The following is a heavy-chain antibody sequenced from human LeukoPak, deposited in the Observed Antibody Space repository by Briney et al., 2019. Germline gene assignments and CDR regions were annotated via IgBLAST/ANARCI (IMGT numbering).Heavy chain of an antibody. CDR2: IYYSGST. J-gene: IGHJ4*02. V-gene: IGHV4-59*01. CDR3: ARLKGSSGFDY. CDR1: GGSISSYY. D-gene: IGHD3-22*01. Sequence: SETLSLTCTVSGGSISSYYWSWIRQPPGKGLEWIGYIYYSGSTNYNPSLKSRVTISVDTSRNQFSLKLSSVTAADTAVYYCARLKGSSGFDYWGQGTLVTVSS.